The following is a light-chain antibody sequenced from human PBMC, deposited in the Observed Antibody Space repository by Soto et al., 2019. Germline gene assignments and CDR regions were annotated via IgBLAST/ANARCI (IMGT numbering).Light chain of an antibody. CDR1: QSLLHSDGKTH. J-gene: IGKJ5*01. V-gene: IGKV2D-29*02. Sequence: IVMTQTPLSLSVTPGQPASISCKSSQSLLHSDGKTHLYWYLQKPGHSPQLLIYEVSIRFSGAPDRFSGSGSGTDFTLKLSRVEAEDVGVYYCMQSMQLPITFGQGTRLELK. CDR2: EVS. CDR3: MQSMQLPIT.